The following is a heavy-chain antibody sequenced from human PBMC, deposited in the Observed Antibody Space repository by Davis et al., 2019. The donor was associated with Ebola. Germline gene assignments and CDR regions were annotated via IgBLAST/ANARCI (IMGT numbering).Heavy chain of an antibody. Sequence: SVKVSCKASGYTFTKFSMSWVRQAPGQGLEWMGGIIPMFGAPTYARKFQGRVTITADESTRTAYMELNGLRSEDTAVYYCAHLGPQRYCSGGGCHGYLDYWGQGTLVTVSS. V-gene: IGHV1-69*13. D-gene: IGHD2-15*01. J-gene: IGHJ4*02. CDR1: GYTFTKFS. CDR2: IIPMFGAP. CDR3: AHLGPQRYCSGGGCHGYLDY.